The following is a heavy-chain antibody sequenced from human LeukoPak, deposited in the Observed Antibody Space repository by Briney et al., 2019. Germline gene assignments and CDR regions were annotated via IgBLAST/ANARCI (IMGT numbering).Heavy chain of an antibody. V-gene: IGHV3-23*01. D-gene: IGHD2/OR15-2a*01. CDR1: GFTFSNYA. Sequence: GGSLRLSCAASGFTFSNYAMTWVRQAPGKGLEWVSTISGSGSSTYYADSVKGRFTISRDNSKNTLYLQMNSLRAEDTAVYYCAKGKQIYEGPSDYWGRGTLVTVSS. J-gene: IGHJ4*02. CDR2: ISGSGSST. CDR3: AKGKQIYEGPSDY.